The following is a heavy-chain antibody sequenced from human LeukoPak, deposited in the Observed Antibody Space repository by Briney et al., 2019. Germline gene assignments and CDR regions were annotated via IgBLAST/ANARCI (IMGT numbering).Heavy chain of an antibody. J-gene: IGHJ4*02. Sequence: PSETLSLTCTVSGGSISSYYWSWFRQPPGKGLEWIGYIYYSGSTNYNPSLKSRVTISVDTSKNQFSLKLSSVTAADTAVYYCALVATITALFDYWGQGTLVTVSS. V-gene: IGHV4-59*01. D-gene: IGHD5-12*01. CDR2: IYYSGST. CDR3: ALVATITALFDY. CDR1: GGSISSYY.